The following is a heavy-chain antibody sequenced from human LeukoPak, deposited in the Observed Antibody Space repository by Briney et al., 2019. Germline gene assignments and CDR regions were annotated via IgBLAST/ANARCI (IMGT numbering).Heavy chain of an antibody. J-gene: IGHJ3*02. CDR1: GGSISSYY. Sequence: SETLSLTCTVSGGSISSYYWSWIRQPAGKGLEWIGRIYTSGSTNYNPSLKSRVTISVDTSKNQFSLKLTSVTAADTAVYYCARRGMATKTHAFDIWGQGTMVTVSS. D-gene: IGHD5-24*01. V-gene: IGHV4-4*07. CDR2: IYTSGST. CDR3: ARRGMATKTHAFDI.